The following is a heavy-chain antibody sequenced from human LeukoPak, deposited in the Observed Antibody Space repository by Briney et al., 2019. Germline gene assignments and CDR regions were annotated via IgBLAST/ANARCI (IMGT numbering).Heavy chain of an antibody. V-gene: IGHV3-30-3*01. D-gene: IGHD3-9*01. J-gene: IGHJ4*02. CDR3: ARTYYDLLTAVDY. CDR1: GFTFSNYA. Sequence: GGSLRLSCAASGFTFSNYAMHWVRQAPGKGLEWVAVISYDGSNRYYADSVKGRFTISRDSSKNTLYLQMNSLRAEDTAVYHCARTYYDLLTAVDYWGQGTQVTVSS. CDR2: ISYDGSNR.